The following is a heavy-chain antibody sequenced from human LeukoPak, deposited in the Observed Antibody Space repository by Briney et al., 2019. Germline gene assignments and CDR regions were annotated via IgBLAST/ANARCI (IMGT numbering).Heavy chain of an antibody. D-gene: IGHD3-3*01. CDR2: IYSSGSA. Sequence: PSETLSLTCTVCGASISTYYWTWIRQPPGKGLEWLGYIYSSGSANYTPSLKSRVTISVDTSKNQFSLKLSSVTAADTAFYYCARMLKNTTFGVPLRGQVDYYYMDVWGKGTTITVSS. CDR3: ARMLKNTTFGVPLRGQVDYYYMDV. J-gene: IGHJ6*03. V-gene: IGHV4-4*09. CDR1: GASISTYY.